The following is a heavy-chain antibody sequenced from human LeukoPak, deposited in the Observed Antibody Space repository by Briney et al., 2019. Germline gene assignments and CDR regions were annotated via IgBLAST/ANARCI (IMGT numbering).Heavy chain of an antibody. CDR3: VKPRSGYNYGAFDY. Sequence: GGSLRLSCAASGFTVSSNYMSWVRQAPGKGLEWVSFISTSGGNTYYADSVKGRFIISRDNSKNTLYLQMNSLRAEDTALYYCVKPRSGYNYGAFDYWGQGTLVTVSS. V-gene: IGHV3-53*01. J-gene: IGHJ4*02. D-gene: IGHD5-18*01. CDR2: ISTSGGNT. CDR1: GFTVSSNY.